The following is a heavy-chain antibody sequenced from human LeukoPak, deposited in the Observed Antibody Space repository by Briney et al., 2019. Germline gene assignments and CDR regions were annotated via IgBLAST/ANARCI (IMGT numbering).Heavy chain of an antibody. Sequence: GGSLRLSCAASGFTFSSNAMHWVRQAPGKGLEWVAIISYDESQKYYADSVKGRFTTSRDNSKNTLYLEIYSLRAEDTAVYYCARNPVGMYYFDYWGQGTLVTVSS. D-gene: IGHD1-1*01. CDR1: GFTFSSNA. J-gene: IGHJ4*02. V-gene: IGHV3-30*04. CDR3: ARNPVGMYYFDY. CDR2: ISYDESQK.